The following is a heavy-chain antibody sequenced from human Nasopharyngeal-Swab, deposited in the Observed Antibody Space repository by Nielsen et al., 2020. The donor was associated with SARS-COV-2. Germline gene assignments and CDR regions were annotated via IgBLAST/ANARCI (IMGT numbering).Heavy chain of an antibody. CDR3: ARGRGLRFLSPHWFDP. D-gene: IGHD3-3*01. V-gene: IGHV1-18*01. Sequence: ASVKVSCKASGYTFTSYGISWVRQAPGQGLEWMGWISAYNGNTNYAQKFQGRVTMTRDTSTSTVYMELSSLRSEDTAVYYCARGRGLRFLSPHWFDPWGQGTLVTVSS. CDR1: GYTFTSYG. J-gene: IGHJ5*02. CDR2: ISAYNGNT.